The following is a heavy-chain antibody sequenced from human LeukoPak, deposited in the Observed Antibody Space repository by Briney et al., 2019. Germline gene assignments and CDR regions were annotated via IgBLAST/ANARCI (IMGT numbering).Heavy chain of an antibody. J-gene: IGHJ4*02. CDR2: ISYGGSNK. V-gene: IGHV3-30-3*01. CDR3: ERGLYSSSSGADY. Sequence: GLSLILPCSASGFTFSSYAMHWFRQAPGKGPEWVAVISYGGSNKYYADSVKGRFTISRDNSKNTLYLQMNSLRAEDTAVYYCERGLYSSSSGADYWGQGTLVTVSS. D-gene: IGHD6-6*01. CDR1: GFTFSSYA.